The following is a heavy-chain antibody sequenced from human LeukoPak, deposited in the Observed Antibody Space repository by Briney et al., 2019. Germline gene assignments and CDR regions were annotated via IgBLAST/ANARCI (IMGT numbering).Heavy chain of an antibody. CDR2: IWYDGSNK. CDR1: GFTFDDYA. D-gene: IGHD3-10*01. Sequence: GGSLRLSCAASGFTFDDYAMHWVRQAPGKGLEWVAVIWYDGSNKYYADSVKGRFTISRDNSKNTLCLQMNSLRAEDTAVYYCARAYYGSGSNYYYGMDVWGQGTTVTVSS. CDR3: ARAYYGSGSNYYYGMDV. J-gene: IGHJ6*02. V-gene: IGHV3-33*08.